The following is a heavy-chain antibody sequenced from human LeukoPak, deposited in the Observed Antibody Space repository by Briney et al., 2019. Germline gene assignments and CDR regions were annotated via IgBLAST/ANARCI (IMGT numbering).Heavy chain of an antibody. CDR1: GFTFSDYW. D-gene: IGHD3-10*01. V-gene: IGHV3-74*01. Sequence: GGSLRLSCAASGFTFSDYWMHWVRQVPGKGLVWVARINADGSITNHADSVKGRFTISRGNAENTLYLQMNSLRAEDTAVYYCARDVESGGMDVWGQGTTVTVSS. J-gene: IGHJ6*02. CDR2: INADGSIT. CDR3: ARDVESGGMDV.